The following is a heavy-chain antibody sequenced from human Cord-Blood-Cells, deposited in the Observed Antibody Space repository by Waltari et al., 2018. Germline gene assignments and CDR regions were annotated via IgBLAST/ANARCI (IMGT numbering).Heavy chain of an antibody. CDR3: ASSGAGNWYFDL. CDR1: GGSFSGYY. CDR2: INHSGST. D-gene: IGHD7-27*01. Sequence: QVQLQQWGAGLLKPSETLSLTCAVYGGSFSGYYLSWIRQPPGKGLEWIGEINHSGSTHDNPSLKSRVTISVDTSKNQFSLKLSSVTAADTAVYYCASSGAGNWYFDLWGRGTLVTVSS. J-gene: IGHJ2*01. V-gene: IGHV4-34*01.